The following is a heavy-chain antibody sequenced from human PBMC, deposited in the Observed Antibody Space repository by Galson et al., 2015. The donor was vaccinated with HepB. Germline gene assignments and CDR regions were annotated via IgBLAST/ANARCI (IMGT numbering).Heavy chain of an antibody. Sequence: SVKVSCKASGYTFTSYYMHWVRQAPGQGLEWMGIINPSGGSTSYAQKFQGGVTMTRDTSTSTVYMELSSLRSEDTAVYYCARVSGYYTYYYYYGMDVWGQGTTVTVSS. J-gene: IGHJ6*02. CDR3: ARVSGYYTYYYYYGMDV. CDR1: GYTFTSYY. D-gene: IGHD3-3*01. V-gene: IGHV1-46*01. CDR2: INPSGGST.